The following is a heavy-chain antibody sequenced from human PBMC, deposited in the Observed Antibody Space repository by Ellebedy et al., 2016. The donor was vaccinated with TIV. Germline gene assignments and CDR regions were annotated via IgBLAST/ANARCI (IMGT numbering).Heavy chain of an antibody. Sequence: ASVKVSCKASGGTFSSYAISWVRQAPGQGLEWMGRIIPILGIANYAQKFQGRVTITADKSTSTAYMELSSLRSEDTAVYYCANTAMAVDYYYGMDVWGQGTTVTVSS. V-gene: IGHV1-69*04. D-gene: IGHD5-18*01. CDR2: IIPILGIA. CDR1: GGTFSSYA. CDR3: ANTAMAVDYYYGMDV. J-gene: IGHJ6*02.